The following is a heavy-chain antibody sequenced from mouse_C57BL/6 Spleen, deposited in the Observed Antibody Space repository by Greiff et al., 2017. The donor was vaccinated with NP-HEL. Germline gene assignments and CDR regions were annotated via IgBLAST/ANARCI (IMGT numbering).Heavy chain of an antibody. D-gene: IGHD2-4*01. CDR1: GYTFTSYW. Sequence: VKLQQPGTELVKPGASVKLSCKASGYTFTSYWMHWVKQRPGQGLEWIGNINPSNGGTNYNEKFKSKATLTVDKSSSTAYMQLSSLTSEDSAVYYCAREGGYDYDGYAMDYWGQGTSVTVSS. CDR2: INPSNGGT. J-gene: IGHJ4*01. CDR3: AREGGYDYDGYAMDY. V-gene: IGHV1-53*01.